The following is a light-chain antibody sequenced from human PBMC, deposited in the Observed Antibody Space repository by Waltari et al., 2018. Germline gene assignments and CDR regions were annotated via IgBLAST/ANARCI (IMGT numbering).Light chain of an antibody. Sequence: ELVLTQSPGTLSLSPGETATLTCRASQSINYKYLAWYQQKPDQTPRVLIYGTSTRAAGTPDRFRGNGSGTDFTLTVSGLEPDDFSVYYCQQYGASPVTFGGGTKVEFK. CDR1: QSINYKY. V-gene: IGKV3-20*01. CDR3: QQYGASPVT. CDR2: GTS. J-gene: IGKJ4*01.